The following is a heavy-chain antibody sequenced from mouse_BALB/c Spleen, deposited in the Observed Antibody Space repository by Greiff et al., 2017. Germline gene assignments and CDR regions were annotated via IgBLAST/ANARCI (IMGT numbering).Heavy chain of an antibody. CDR3: AIWITRRWFAY. CDR2: INPYNDGT. V-gene: IGHV1-14*01. D-gene: IGHD2-4*01. J-gene: IGHJ3*01. CDR1: GYTFTSYV. Sequence: EVQLQESGPELVKPGASVKMSCKASGYTFTSYVMHWVKQKPGQGLEWIGYINPYNDGTKYNEKFKGKATLTSDKSSSTAYMELSSLTSEDSAVYYCAIWITRRWFAYWGQGTLVTVSA.